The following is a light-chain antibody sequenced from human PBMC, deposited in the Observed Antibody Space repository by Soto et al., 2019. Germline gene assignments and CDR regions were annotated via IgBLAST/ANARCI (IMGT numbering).Light chain of an antibody. CDR1: QSVGSSY. Sequence: ELVMTQSPATLSLSPGESATLSCRASQSVGSSYLSCCQQKPGQAPRLLIYDASNRATGIPARFSGSGSGTDFSLTISRLEPEDFAVYYCQQYGTSPWTFGQGTKVDIK. CDR3: QQYGTSPWT. V-gene: IGKV3-20*01. J-gene: IGKJ1*01. CDR2: DAS.